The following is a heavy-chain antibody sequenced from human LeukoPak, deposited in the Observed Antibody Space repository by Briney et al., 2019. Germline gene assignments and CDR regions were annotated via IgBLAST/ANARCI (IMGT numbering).Heavy chain of an antibody. J-gene: IGHJ3*02. V-gene: IGHV3-15*01. CDR2: IKSKTDGGTT. Sequence: PSETLSLTCAVYGGSLSGYYWSWIRQSPGKGLEWVGRIKSKTDGGTTDYAAPVKGRFTISRDDSKNTLYLQMNSLKTEDTAVYYCTSGDIWGQGTMVTVSS. CDR3: TSGDI. CDR1: GGSLSGYY.